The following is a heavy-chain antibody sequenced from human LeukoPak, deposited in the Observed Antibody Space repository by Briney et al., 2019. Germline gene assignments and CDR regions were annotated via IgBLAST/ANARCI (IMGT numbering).Heavy chain of an antibody. D-gene: IGHD6-13*01. Sequence: ASVKVSRKXSGYTFTGYYMHWVRQAPGQGLEWMGWINPNSGGANYAQKFQGRVTMTRDTSISTAYMELSRLRSDDTAVYYCARAAGYSSSWRHDYWGQGTLVTVSS. CDR2: INPNSGGA. V-gene: IGHV1-2*02. CDR3: ARAAGYSSSWRHDY. J-gene: IGHJ4*02. CDR1: GYTFTGYY.